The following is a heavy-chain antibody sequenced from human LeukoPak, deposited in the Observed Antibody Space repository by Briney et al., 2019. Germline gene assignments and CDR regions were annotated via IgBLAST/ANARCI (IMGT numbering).Heavy chain of an antibody. D-gene: IGHD6-13*01. J-gene: IGHJ4*02. CDR3: ARDYSIWYEPFYLDY. V-gene: IGHV3-7*01. CDR1: GFTFSSYW. CDR2: INQDGSEK. Sequence: PGGSLRLSCAASGFTFSSYWMSWVRQAPGKGLEWVANINQDGSEKYYVDSVKGRFTISRDNAKNSLYLQMNSLRAEDTAVYYCARDYSIWYEPFYLDYWGQGTLVTVSS.